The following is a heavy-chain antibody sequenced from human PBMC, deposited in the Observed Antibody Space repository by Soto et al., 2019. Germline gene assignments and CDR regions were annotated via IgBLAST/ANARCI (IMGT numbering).Heavy chain of an antibody. D-gene: IGHD3-9*01. CDR3: ARAPRTATYYDSWTGYYTSWFDP. V-gene: IGHV4-31*03. CDR2: IYYSGST. J-gene: IGHJ5*02. CDR1: GGSISSGGYY. Sequence: PSETLSLTCTVSGGSISSGGYYWSWIRQHPGKGLEWIGYIYYSGSTYYNPSLKSRVTISVDTSKNQFSLKLSSVTAADTAVYYCARAPRTATYYDSWTGYYTSWFDPWGHGTLVTVSS.